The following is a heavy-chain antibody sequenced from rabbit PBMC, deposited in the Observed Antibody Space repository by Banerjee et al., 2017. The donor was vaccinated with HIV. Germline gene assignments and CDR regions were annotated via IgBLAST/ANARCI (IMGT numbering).Heavy chain of an antibody. CDR1: GFSFSSSYW. Sequence: QSLEESGGDLVKPGASLTLTCTASGFSFSSSYWICWVRQAPGKGLEWIACIYAGSSGSTQYASWAKGRFTISKISSTTVTLQMTSLTAADTATYFCARDLKAGATNYGHNLWGQGTLVTVS. V-gene: IGHV1S40*01. D-gene: IGHD6-1*01. J-gene: IGHJ4*01. CDR2: IYAGSSGST. CDR3: ARDLKAGATNYGHNL.